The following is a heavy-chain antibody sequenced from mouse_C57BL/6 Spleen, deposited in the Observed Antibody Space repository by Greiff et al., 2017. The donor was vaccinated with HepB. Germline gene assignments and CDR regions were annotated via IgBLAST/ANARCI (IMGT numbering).Heavy chain of an antibody. D-gene: IGHD1-1*01. V-gene: IGHV1-82*01. Sequence: VQLQQSGPELVKPGASVKISCKASGYAFSSSWMNWVKQRPGKGLEWIGRIYPGDGDTNYNGKFKGKATLTADKSSSTAYMQLSSLTSEDSAVYFCENYDGSTWFAYGGQGTLVTFSA. CDR2: IYPGDGDT. J-gene: IGHJ3*01. CDR1: GYAFSSSW. CDR3: ENYDGSTWFAY.